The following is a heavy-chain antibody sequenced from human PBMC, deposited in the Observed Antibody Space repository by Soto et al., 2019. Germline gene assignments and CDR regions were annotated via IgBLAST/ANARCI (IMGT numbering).Heavy chain of an antibody. CDR3: ARGGYSGYDWSY. V-gene: IGHV1-69*13. D-gene: IGHD5-12*01. CDR2: IIPIFGTA. J-gene: IGHJ4*02. CDR1: GGTFSSYA. Sequence: SVKVYCKASGGTFSSYAISWVRQAPGQGLEWMGGIIPIFGTANYAQKFQGRVTITADESTSTAYMELSSLRSEDTAVYYCARGGYSGYDWSYWGQGTLVTVSS.